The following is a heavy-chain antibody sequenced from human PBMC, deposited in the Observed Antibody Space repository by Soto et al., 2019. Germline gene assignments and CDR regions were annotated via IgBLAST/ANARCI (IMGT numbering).Heavy chain of an antibody. V-gene: IGHV4-31*03. CDR1: GGCISSGGYY. Sequence: SETLSLTCTVSGGCISSGGYYWSWIGHHPGKGLEWIGYISYSGSTYYNPSLKSRVTISVDTSKNQFSLKLSSVTAADTAMYYCARAEVTPPHDSGYSLYYFDYWGQGTLVTVSS. CDR3: ARAEVTPPHDSGYSLYYFDY. D-gene: IGHD3-22*01. J-gene: IGHJ4*02. CDR2: ISYSGST.